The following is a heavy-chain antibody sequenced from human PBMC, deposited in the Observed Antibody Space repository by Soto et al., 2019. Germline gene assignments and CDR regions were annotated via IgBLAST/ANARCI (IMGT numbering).Heavy chain of an antibody. CDR3: GKEDGSCAAGVAH. CDR1: GITISNYP. D-gene: IGHD3-3*01. CDR2: ISGSGDRT. V-gene: IGHV3-23*01. J-gene: IGHJ1*01. Sequence: GWFLRLSCAASGITISNYPMSLVRQTPGKGLDWVSGISGSGDRTYYGDSAKGRFTISKDISKNSLSLQLDSLGVEDTAVYFCGKEDGSCAAGVAHWGQGTLGTVSS.